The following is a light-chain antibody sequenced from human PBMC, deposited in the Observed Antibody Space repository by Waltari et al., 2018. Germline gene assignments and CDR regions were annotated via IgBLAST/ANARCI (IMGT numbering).Light chain of an antibody. CDR3: AAWDDSLSGRV. V-gene: IGLV1-47*01. Sequence: QSVLTQPPSASGTPGQRVTISCSGSSSNIGSNYLYWYQQLPGAAPKLLIYRNKQRPTGVPDLFSGSKSGTSASLAISGLRSEDEADYYCAAWDDSLSGRVFGGGTKLTVL. CDR1: SSNIGSNY. J-gene: IGLJ3*02. CDR2: RNK.